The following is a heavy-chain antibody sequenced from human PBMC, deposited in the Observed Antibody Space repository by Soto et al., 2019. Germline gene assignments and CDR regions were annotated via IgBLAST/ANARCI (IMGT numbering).Heavy chain of an antibody. V-gene: IGHV4-59*01. J-gene: IGHJ3*02. D-gene: IGHD3-10*01. CDR3: ARVWGGAFDI. Sequence: SETLSLTCPVSGGSISSYYWSWIRQPPGKGLEWIGYIYYSGSTNYNPSLKSRVTISVDTSKNQFSLKLSSVTAADTAVYYCARVWGGAFDIWGQGTMVTVSS. CDR1: GGSISSYY. CDR2: IYYSGST.